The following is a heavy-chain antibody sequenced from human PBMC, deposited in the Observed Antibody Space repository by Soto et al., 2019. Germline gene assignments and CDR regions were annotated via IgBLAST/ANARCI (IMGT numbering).Heavy chain of an antibody. Sequence: GESLKISFKGSGYSFACYWITWVRQKPGKGLDWMGRIDPSDSQTYYSPSFRGHVTISVTKSITTVFLQWSSLRASDTAMYYCARQIYDSDTGPNFQYYFDSWGQGTPVTVSS. V-gene: IGHV5-10-1*01. CDR1: GYSFACYW. D-gene: IGHD3-22*01. CDR3: ARQIYDSDTGPNFQYYFDS. J-gene: IGHJ4*02. CDR2: IDPSDSQT.